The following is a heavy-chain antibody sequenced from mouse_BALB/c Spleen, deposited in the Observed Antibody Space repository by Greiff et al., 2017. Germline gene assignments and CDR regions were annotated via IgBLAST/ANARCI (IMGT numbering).Heavy chain of an antibody. D-gene: IGHD2-10*01. CDR3: TRSLPYYYYAMDY. J-gene: IGHJ4*01. Sequence: QVQLKQSGAELVKPGASVKLSCKASGYTFTSYYMYWVKQRPGQGLEWIGEINPSNGGTNFNEKFKSKATLTVDKSSSTAYMQLSSLTSEDSAVYYCTRSLPYYYYAMDYWGQGTSVTVSS. CDR2: INPSNGGT. V-gene: IGHV1S81*02. CDR1: GYTFTSYY.